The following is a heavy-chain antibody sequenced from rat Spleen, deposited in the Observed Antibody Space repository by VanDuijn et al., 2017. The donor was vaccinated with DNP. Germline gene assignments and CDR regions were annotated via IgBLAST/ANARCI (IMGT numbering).Heavy chain of an antibody. Sequence: EVQLVETGGGLVQPGRSLKLSCAASGFTFSDYYMAWGRQAPTKGLEWVAYISYDGGSTYYADSVKGRFTISRDDAKSGLYLQMNSLKSEETATYYCARGSTSIYWYFDFWGPGTMVTVSS. D-gene: IGHD3-1*01. J-gene: IGHJ1*01. V-gene: IGHV5-20*01. CDR1: GFTFSDYY. CDR2: ISYDGGST. CDR3: ARGSTSIYWYFDF.